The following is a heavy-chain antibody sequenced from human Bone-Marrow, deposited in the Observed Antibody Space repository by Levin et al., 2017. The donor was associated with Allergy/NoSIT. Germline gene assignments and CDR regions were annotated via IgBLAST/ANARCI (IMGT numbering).Heavy chain of an antibody. D-gene: IGHD3-10*01. CDR2: INWNSENI. V-gene: IGHV3-9*01. J-gene: IGHJ1*01. CDR1: GFTFEDHA. Sequence: GGSLRLSCAGSGFTFEDHALHWVRQAPGKGLEWVSGINWNSENIAYAQSVKGRFTISRDNAKNSLSLQMNSLRDEDTAFYYRVIGVQLWFGYFQPWGQGALVTVSS. CDR3: VIGVQLWFGYFQP.